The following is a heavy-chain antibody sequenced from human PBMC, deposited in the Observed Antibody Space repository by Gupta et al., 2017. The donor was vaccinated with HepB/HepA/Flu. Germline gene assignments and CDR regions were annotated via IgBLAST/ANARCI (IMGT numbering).Heavy chain of an antibody. D-gene: IGHD2-15*01. CDR2: LKKDGSEK. CDR1: GFTFSNTW. CDR3: AREGQQRSGFDH. J-gene: IGHJ4*02. Sequence: EVLLVESGGGLVQPGGSLRLSCAASGFTFSNTWMSWVRQAPGEGPKWVANLKKDGSEKNYVDSVKGRFTISRDNTENSVYLQMNSLRVEDTAVYYCAREGQQRSGFDHWGQGTLVTVSS. V-gene: IGHV3-7*01.